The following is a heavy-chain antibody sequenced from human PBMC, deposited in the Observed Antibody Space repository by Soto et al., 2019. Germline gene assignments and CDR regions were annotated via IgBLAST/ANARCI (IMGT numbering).Heavy chain of an antibody. Sequence: QVQLVESGGGVVQPGRSLRLSCAASRFTLSNYAMHWVRQAPGKGLEWVAVIWYDGSYKYYADSVKGRFTISRDSSKNTLYLQLKSLRADDTAMYYCARKGSGWTFDYWGQGTLVTVSS. CDR1: RFTLSNYA. V-gene: IGHV3-33*01. J-gene: IGHJ4*02. D-gene: IGHD6-19*01. CDR2: IWYDGSYK. CDR3: ARKGSGWTFDY.